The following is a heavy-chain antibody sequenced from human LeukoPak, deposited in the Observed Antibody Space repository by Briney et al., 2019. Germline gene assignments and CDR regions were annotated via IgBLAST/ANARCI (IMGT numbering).Heavy chain of an antibody. CDR1: GFTVSSNY. CDR2: INWNGGRT. D-gene: IGHD4-17*01. CDR3: AKVSPYGGAPC. J-gene: IGHJ4*02. Sequence: GGSLRLSCAASGFTVSSNYMSWVRQAPGKGLEWVSGINWNGGRTGYVDSVKGRFTISRDNAKNSLYLQMNSLRAEDTALYYCAKVSPYGGAPCWGQGTLLTVSS. V-gene: IGHV3-20*04.